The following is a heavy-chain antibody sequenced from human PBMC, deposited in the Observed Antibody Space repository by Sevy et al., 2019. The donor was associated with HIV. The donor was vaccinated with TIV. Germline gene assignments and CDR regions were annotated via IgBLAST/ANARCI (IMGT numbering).Heavy chain of an antibody. CDR2: IIPIFGTA. Sequence: SVKVSCKASGGTFSSYAISWVRQAPGQGLEWMGGIIPIFGTANYAQKFQGRVTITADESTSTAYMELSSLRSEDTAVYYCARDREGYCSSTSCYTLDYWGQGTLVTISS. CDR3: ARDREGYCSSTSCYTLDY. J-gene: IGHJ4*02. D-gene: IGHD2-2*02. V-gene: IGHV1-69*13. CDR1: GGTFSSYA.